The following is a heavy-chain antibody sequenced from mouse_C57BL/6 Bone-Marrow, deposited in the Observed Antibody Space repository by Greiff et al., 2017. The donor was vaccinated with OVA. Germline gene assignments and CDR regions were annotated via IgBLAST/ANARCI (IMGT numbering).Heavy chain of an antibody. D-gene: IGHD1-1*01. CDR2: INPNYGTT. Sequence: EVQLQESGPELVKPGASVKISCKASGYSFTDYNMNWVKQSNGKSLEWIGVINPNYGTTSYNQKFKGKATLTVDQSSSTAYMQLNSLTSEDSAVYYCAREGTVVATNYFDVWGTGTTVTVSS. V-gene: IGHV1-39*01. CDR3: AREGTVVATNYFDV. CDR1: GYSFTDYN. J-gene: IGHJ1*03.